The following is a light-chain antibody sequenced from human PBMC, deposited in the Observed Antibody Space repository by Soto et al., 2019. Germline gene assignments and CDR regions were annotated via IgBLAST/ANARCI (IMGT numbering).Light chain of an antibody. CDR2: KND. V-gene: IGLV1-47*01. CDR1: DYNIGSNF. CDR3: ATWDDRLSDLV. J-gene: IGLJ2*01. Sequence: QSVVTQPPSASGTPGQRVIITCSGSDYNIGSNFVYWYQQHPGTAPKLLIYKNDQRPSGVPERFSGSKSATSASLAVSGLRSEDEADYHCATWDDRLSDLVFGGGTKLTVL.